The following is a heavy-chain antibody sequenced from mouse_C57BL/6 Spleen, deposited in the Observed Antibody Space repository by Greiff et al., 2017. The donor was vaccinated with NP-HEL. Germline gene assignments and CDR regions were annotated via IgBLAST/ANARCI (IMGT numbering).Heavy chain of an antibody. CDR2: ISDGGSYT. J-gene: IGHJ1*03. Sequence: VKVVASGGGLVKPGGSLKLSCAASGFTFSSYAMSWVRQTPEKRLEWVATISDGGSYTYSPDNVQGRFTISRDNAKKNLYLQMSHLKSEDTAMYYCARAGDGYYRYFDVWGTGTTVTVSS. CDR1: GFTFSSYA. V-gene: IGHV5-4*03. CDR3: ARAGDGYYRYFDV. D-gene: IGHD2-3*01.